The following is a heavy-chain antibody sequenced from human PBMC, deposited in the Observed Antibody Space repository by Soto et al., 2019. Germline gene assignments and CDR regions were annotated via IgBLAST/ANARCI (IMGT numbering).Heavy chain of an antibody. J-gene: IGHJ4*02. CDR2: IIPIFGTA. Sequence: QVQLVQSGAEVKKPVSSVKVSCKASGGTFSSYAISWVRQAPGQGLEWMGGIIPIFGTANYAQKFQGRVTITADESTSTAYMELSSLRSEDTAVYYCAGMGRDGYNAGNFDYWGQGTLGTVSS. CDR1: GGTFSSYA. V-gene: IGHV1-69*01. D-gene: IGHD5-12*01. CDR3: AGMGRDGYNAGNFDY.